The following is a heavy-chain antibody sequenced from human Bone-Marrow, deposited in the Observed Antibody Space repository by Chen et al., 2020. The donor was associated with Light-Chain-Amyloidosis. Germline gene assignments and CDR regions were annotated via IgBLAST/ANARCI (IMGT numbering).Heavy chain of an antibody. CDR3: ARLGYCSGGSCDSYAFDI. V-gene: IGHV3-53*01. J-gene: IGHJ3*02. D-gene: IGHD2-15*01. CDR2: IYSGGST. Sequence: EVQLVESGGGLIQPGGSLRLSCAASGFTVSSNYMSWVRQAPGKGLEWVAVIYSGGSTYYADSVKGRFTISRDNSKNPRYLQMNSLRAEDTAVYYCARLGYCSGGSCDSYAFDIWGQGTMVTVSS. CDR1: GFTVSSNY.